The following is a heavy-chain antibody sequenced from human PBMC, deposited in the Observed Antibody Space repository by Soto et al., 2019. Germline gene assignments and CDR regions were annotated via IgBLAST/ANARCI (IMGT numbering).Heavy chain of an antibody. V-gene: IGHV3-73*02. CDR3: SNGLNY. D-gene: IGHD2-21*01. CDR2: IRIKANGYAT. CDR1: GFNFSNFS. J-gene: IGHJ4*02. Sequence: EVQLVESGGALVQPGGSLKLSCAASGFNFSNFSVHWVRQASGKGLEWVGRIRIKANGYATAYSASVEGRFTISRDDSTSTAYLQMNSLKGEDTAVYYCSNGLNYWGQGTLVTVSS.